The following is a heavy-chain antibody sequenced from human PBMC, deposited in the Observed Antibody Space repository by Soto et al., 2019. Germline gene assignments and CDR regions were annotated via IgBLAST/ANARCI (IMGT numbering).Heavy chain of an antibody. D-gene: IGHD3-9*01. CDR3: ARARYFDWLYNNWFDP. J-gene: IGHJ5*02. Sequence: PSETLSLTCAVYGGSFSGYYWSWIRQPPGKGLEWIGEINHSGSTNYNPSLKSRVTISVDTSKNQFSLKLSSVTAADTAAYYCARARYFDWLYNNWFDPWGQGTLVTVSS. CDR2: INHSGST. CDR1: GGSFSGYY. V-gene: IGHV4-34*01.